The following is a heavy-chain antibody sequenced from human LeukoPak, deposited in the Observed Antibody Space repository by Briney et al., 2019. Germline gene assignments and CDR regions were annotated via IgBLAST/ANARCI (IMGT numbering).Heavy chain of an antibody. CDR1: GFTFSSAD. Sequence: GGSLRLSCAASGFTFSSADMHWVRPTTGKGLEWVPAIGTAGDTYYPVSVKGRFTIPRENAKNSLYLQMNNLGVGDTAVYFCARAPPGGNVVLDSWGQGTLVTVSS. J-gene: IGHJ4*02. D-gene: IGHD6-6*01. CDR2: IGTAGDT. CDR3: ARAPPGGNVVLDS. V-gene: IGHV3-13*04.